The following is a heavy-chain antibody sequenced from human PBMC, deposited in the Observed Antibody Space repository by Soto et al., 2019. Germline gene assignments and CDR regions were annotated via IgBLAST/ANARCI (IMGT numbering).Heavy chain of an antibody. CDR3: ARGGKGLNYIWGSYRSPPPYNWFDP. D-gene: IGHD3-16*02. J-gene: IGHJ5*02. CDR1: GGTFSSYT. V-gene: IGHV1-69*02. Sequence: ASVKVSCKASGGTFSSYTISWVRQAPGQGLEWMGRIIPILGIANYAQKFQGRVTITADKSTSTAYMELSSLRSEDTAVYYCARGGKGLNYIWGSYRSPPPYNWFDPCGQGTLVTVSS. CDR2: IIPILGIA.